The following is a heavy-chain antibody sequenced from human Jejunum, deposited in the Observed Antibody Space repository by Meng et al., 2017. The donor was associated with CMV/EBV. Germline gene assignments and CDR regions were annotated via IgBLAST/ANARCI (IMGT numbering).Heavy chain of an antibody. J-gene: IGHJ4*02. D-gene: IGHD1/OR15-1a*01. CDR3: TKDFGTTHFSDS. CDR2: SRYDGNPN. Sequence: GSAFSSYSVSWVRQAPGKGLEWVGFSRYDGNPNDADSVKGGFTISRDNSRDTLYMQMHDLRSNDTAIYYSTKDFGTTHFSDSWGQGTLVTVSS. V-gene: IGHV3-30*02. CDR1: GSAFSSYS.